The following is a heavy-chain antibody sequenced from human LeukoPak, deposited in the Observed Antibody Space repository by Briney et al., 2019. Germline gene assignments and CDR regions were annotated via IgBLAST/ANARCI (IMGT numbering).Heavy chain of an antibody. D-gene: IGHD6-13*01. V-gene: IGHV3-33*01. CDR3: AHSSSWADY. J-gene: IGHJ4*02. CDR1: GFTFSNHG. Sequence: GRSLRLSCAASGFTFSNHGMHWVRQAPGKGPEWVALIWYDGSNKYYGDSVKGRFTISRDNSKNTVYLQMNSLRAEDTAVYYCAHSSSWADYWGQGTLVTVSS. CDR2: IWYDGSNK.